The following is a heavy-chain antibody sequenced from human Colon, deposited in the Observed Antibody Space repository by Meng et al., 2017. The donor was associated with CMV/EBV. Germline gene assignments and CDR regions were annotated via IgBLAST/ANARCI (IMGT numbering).Heavy chain of an antibody. Sequence: KASGDTFTTYTITWVRQAPGQGLEWVGGVIPIVGVANYAQKFQGRVTITADKSTSTAYMELSSLRSEETAVYFCAAIPGGSHAPPHYWGQGTLVTVSS. J-gene: IGHJ4*02. CDR3: AAIPGGSHAPPHY. CDR2: VIPIVGVA. CDR1: GDTFTTYT. D-gene: IGHD1-26*01. V-gene: IGHV1-69*02.